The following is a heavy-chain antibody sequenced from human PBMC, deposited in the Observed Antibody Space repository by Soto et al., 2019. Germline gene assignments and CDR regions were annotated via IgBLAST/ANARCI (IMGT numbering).Heavy chain of an antibody. V-gene: IGHV3-9*01. Sequence: EVQLVESGGGLVQPGRSLRLSCAASGFTFDDYAMHWVRQAPGKGLEWVSGISWNSGSIGYADSVKGRFTISRDNAKNSLYLQMNSLRAEDTAVYYCATNSITMIVVVITTFDYWGQGTLVTVSS. CDR3: ATNSITMIVVVITTFDY. CDR1: GFTFDDYA. D-gene: IGHD3-22*01. CDR2: ISWNSGSI. J-gene: IGHJ4*02.